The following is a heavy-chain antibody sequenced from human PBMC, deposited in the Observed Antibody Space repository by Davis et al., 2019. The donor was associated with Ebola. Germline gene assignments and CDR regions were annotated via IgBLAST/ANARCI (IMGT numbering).Heavy chain of an antibody. Sequence: SETLSLTCAVYGGSFSGYYWSWIRQPPGKGLEWIGEINHSGSTNYNPSLKSRVTISVDTSKNQFSLKLSSVTAADTAVYYCARTTGHYYYYGMDVWGQGTTVTVSS. CDR3: ARTTGHYYYYGMDV. J-gene: IGHJ6*02. CDR2: INHSGST. CDR1: GGSFSGYY. D-gene: IGHD3-9*01. V-gene: IGHV4-34*01.